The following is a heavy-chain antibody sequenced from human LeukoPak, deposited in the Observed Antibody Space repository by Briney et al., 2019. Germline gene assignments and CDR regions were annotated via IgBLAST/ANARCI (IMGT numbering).Heavy chain of an antibody. D-gene: IGHD3-10*01. CDR3: VGSIRTYYFDY. Sequence: SSETLSLTCTVSGASIRSYYWSWTRQPPGKGLEWIGYIYYSGSTNYNPSLKSRVTISVDTSRNQFSLKLSSVTAADTAVYYCVGSIRTYYFDYWGQGTLVTVSS. CDR2: IYYSGST. J-gene: IGHJ4*02. CDR1: GASIRSYY. V-gene: IGHV4-59*01.